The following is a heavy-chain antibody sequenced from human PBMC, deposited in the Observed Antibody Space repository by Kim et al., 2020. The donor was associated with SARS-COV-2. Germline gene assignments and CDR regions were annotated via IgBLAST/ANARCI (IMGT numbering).Heavy chain of an antibody. Sequence: GGSLRLSCAASGFTFSSYAMSWVRQAPGKGLEWVSAISGSGGSTYYADSVKGRFTISRDNSKNTLYLQMNSLRAEDTAVYYCATPPERFVPEWSSYYYGMDVWGQGTTVTVSS. V-gene: IGHV3-23*01. CDR3: ATPPERFVPEWSSYYYGMDV. J-gene: IGHJ6*02. D-gene: IGHD2-2*01. CDR1: GFTFSSYA. CDR2: ISGSGGST.